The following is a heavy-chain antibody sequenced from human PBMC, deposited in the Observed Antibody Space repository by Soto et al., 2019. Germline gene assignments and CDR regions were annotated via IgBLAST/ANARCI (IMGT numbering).Heavy chain of an antibody. V-gene: IGHV3-23*01. Sequence: EVQLLESGGGLVQPGGSLRLSCAASGFTFSSYAMSWVRQAPGKGLEWVSAISGSGGSTYYADSVKGRFTISRDNSKNTLYLQMNSLRAEDTAVYYCAKGEAYGDYRSPWYYFDYWGQGTLVTVSS. J-gene: IGHJ4*02. CDR3: AKGEAYGDYRSPWYYFDY. CDR1: GFTFSSYA. D-gene: IGHD4-17*01. CDR2: ISGSGGST.